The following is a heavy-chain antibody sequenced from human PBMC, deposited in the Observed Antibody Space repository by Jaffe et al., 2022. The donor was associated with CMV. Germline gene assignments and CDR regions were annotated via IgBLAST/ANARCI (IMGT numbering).Heavy chain of an antibody. CDR1: GGSISSSY. V-gene: IGHV4-59*01. J-gene: IGHJ4*02. D-gene: IGHD3-22*01. CDR3: ARDGDYDSSGYYYFVY. CDR2: IYYSGST. Sequence: QVQLQESGPGLVKPSETLSLTCTVSGGSISSSYWSWIRQPPGKGLEYIGYIYYSGSTNYNPSLNSRVTISVDTSKNQFSLRLSSVTAADTAMYYCARDGDYDSSGYYYFVYWGQGTLVTVSS.